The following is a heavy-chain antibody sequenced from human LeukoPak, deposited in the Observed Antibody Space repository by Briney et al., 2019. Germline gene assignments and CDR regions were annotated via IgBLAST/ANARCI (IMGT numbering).Heavy chain of an antibody. J-gene: IGHJ6*03. V-gene: IGHV4-38-2*02. CDR3: ARERVVVAATSYYYYMDV. CDR1: GYSISSGYY. D-gene: IGHD2-15*01. Sequence: SETLSLTCSASGYSISSGYYWGWIRQPPGEGLEWIGSTYRSGSTNYNPSLKSRVTMSVDTSKNQFSLKLSSVTAADTAVYYCARERVVVAATSYYYYMDVWGKGTTVTISS. CDR2: TYRSGST.